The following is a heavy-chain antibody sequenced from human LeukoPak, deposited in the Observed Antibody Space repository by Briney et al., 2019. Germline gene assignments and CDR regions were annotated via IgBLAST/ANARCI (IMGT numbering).Heavy chain of an antibody. D-gene: IGHD2-15*01. CDR3: ARRISGAWFDP. Sequence: SETLSLTCTVSGGSISSGDYYWSWIRQPPGKGLEWIGYIYYSGSTYYNPSLKSRVTISVDTSNNQFSLKLSSVTAADTALYYCARRISGAWFDPWGQGTLVTVSS. CDR2: IYYSGST. J-gene: IGHJ5*02. CDR1: GGSISSGDYY. V-gene: IGHV4-30-4*08.